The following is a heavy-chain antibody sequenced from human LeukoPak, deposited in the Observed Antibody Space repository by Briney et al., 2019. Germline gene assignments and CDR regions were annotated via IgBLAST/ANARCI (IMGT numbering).Heavy chain of an antibody. D-gene: IGHD2/OR15-2a*01. V-gene: IGHV3-74*01. Sequence: GGSLRLSYAASGFTFSSYWMHWVRQAPGKGLVWVSHINSDGSSTSYADSVKGRFTISRDNAKNTLYLQMNSLRAEDTAVYYCARDFYDGFALDYWGQGTLVTVSS. J-gene: IGHJ4*02. CDR2: INSDGSST. CDR1: GFTFSSYW. CDR3: ARDFYDGFALDY.